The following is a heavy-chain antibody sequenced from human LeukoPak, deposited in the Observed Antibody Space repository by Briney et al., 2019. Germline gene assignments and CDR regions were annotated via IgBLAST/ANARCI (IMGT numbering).Heavy chain of an antibody. V-gene: IGHV3-30*02. CDR1: GFTFSSYG. CDR3: AKGNAGNFFVFVQLKTSYYFDY. J-gene: IGHJ4*02. D-gene: IGHD1-7*01. CDR2: IRYDGSNK. Sequence: GGSLRLSCAASGFTFSSYGMHWVRQAPGKGLEWVAFIRYDGSNKYYADSVKGRFTISRDNSKNTLYLQMNSLRAEDTAVYYCAKGNAGNFFVFVQLKTSYYFDYWGQGTLVTVSS.